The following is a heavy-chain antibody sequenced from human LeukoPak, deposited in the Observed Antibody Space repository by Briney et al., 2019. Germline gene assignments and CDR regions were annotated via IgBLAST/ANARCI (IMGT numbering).Heavy chain of an antibody. D-gene: IGHD6-6*01. CDR3: AKDRSGSSSSVGAFDI. J-gene: IGHJ3*02. V-gene: IGHV3-7*01. Sequence: GGSLRLSCAASGFTFSSYWMSWVRQAPGKGLEWVANIKQDGSEKYYVDSVKGRFTISRDNAKNSLYLQMNSLRAEDTAVYYCAKDRSGSSSSVGAFDIWGQGTMVTVSS. CDR2: IKQDGSEK. CDR1: GFTFSSYW.